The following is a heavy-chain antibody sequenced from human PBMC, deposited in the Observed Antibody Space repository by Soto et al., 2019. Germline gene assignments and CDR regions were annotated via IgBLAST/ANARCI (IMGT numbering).Heavy chain of an antibody. V-gene: IGHV4-39*01. CDR1: GGSISGGGNY. CDR3: ARHFAWPREFDP. J-gene: IGHJ5*02. Sequence: SETLSLTCTVSGGSISGGGNYWSWIRQHPGKGLEWIGYSYYSGSTYYNPSLKSRVTISVDTSKNQFSLKLSSVTAAETAVYYCARHFAWPREFDPWGQGTLVTVSS. D-gene: IGHD3-3*01. CDR2: SYYSGST.